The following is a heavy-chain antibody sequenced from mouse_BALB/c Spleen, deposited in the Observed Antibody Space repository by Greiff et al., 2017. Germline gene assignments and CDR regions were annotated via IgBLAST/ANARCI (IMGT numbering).Heavy chain of an antibody. J-gene: IGHJ2*01. CDR2: ISYSGST. CDR1: GDSITSGY. V-gene: IGHV3-8*02. D-gene: IGHD1-2*01. CDR3: ARALLRKYFDY. Sequence: VQLQQSGPSLVKPSQTLSLTCSVTGDSITSGYWNWIRKFPGNKLEYMGYISYSGSTYYNPSLKRRISITRDTSKNQYYLQSNSVTTEDTATDYCARALLRKYFDYWGQGTTLTVSS.